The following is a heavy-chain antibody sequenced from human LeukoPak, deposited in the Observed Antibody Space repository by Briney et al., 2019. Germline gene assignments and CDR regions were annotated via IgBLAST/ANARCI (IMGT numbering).Heavy chain of an antibody. V-gene: IGHV4-4*02. D-gene: IGHD3-9*01. CDR3: ARETTGYYIPWFDP. J-gene: IGHJ5*02. Sequence: PSGTLSLTCAVSGGSISSSNWWSWVRQPPGKGLEWIGEIYHSGSTNYNPSLKSRVTISVDTSKNQFSLKLSSVTAADTAVYYCARETTGYYIPWFDPWGQGTLVTVSS. CDR2: IYHSGST. CDR1: GGSISSSNW.